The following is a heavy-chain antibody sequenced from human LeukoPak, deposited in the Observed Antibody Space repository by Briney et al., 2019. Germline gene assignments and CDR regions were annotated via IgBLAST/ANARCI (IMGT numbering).Heavy chain of an antibody. D-gene: IGHD4-17*01. CDR3: ARVTTVPENWFDP. CDR2: IISILGIA. CDR1: RGTFSSYT. J-gene: IGHJ5*02. V-gene: IGHV1-69*02. Sequence: SVKVSRTASRGTFSSYTISWVRQAPGQGLEWMGRIISILGIANYAQKFQGRVTITPDKSTSTAYMELSSLRSEDTAVYYCARVTTVPENWFDPWGQGTLVTVSS.